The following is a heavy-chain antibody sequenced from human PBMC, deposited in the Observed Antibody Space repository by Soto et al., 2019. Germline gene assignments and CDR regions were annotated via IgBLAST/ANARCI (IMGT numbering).Heavy chain of an antibody. CDR3: ARGQITMVRGVIILPDNWFDP. Sequence: GASVKVSCKASVYTFTTYDINWVRQATGQGLEWMGWMNPNSGNTGYAQKFQGRVTMTRNTSISTAYMELSSLRSEDTAVYYCARGQITMVRGVIILPDNWFDPWGQGTLVTVSS. D-gene: IGHD3-10*01. V-gene: IGHV1-8*01. CDR2: MNPNSGNT. J-gene: IGHJ5*02. CDR1: VYTFTTYD.